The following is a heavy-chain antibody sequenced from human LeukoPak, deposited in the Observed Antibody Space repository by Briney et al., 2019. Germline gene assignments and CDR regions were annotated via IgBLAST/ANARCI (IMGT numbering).Heavy chain of an antibody. D-gene: IGHD2-8*01. Sequence: GGSLRLSCAASGFTFSNYAMSWVRQAPGKGLEWVSAISGSGGSTYYADSVKGRFTISRDDAKKSLYLQMNSLRAEDTAVYFCARYAEVYYYVDLRGTGTTVIVSS. J-gene: IGHJ6*03. V-gene: IGHV3-23*01. CDR1: GFTFSNYA. CDR3: ARYAEVYYYVDL. CDR2: ISGSGGST.